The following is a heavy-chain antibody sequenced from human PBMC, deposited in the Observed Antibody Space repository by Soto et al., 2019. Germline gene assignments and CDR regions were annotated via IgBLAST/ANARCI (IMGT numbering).Heavy chain of an antibody. D-gene: IGHD2-2*01. V-gene: IGHV3-33*01. J-gene: IGHJ4*02. Sequence: QVHLVESGGGVVRPGGSLRLSCAASGFTVSNTGMHWVRQAPGKGLEWVAVLWYDGTTTFYADSVRGRFTFSRDICVNTFYLRMFTLRAEDTAVYSCARDHCFPCGSIPYFDSWGQGTLVTVCS. CDR3: ARDHCFPCGSIPYFDS. CDR2: LWYDGTTT. CDR1: GFTVSNTG.